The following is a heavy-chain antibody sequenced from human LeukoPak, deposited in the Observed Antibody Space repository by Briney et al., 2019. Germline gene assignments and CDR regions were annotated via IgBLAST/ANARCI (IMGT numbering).Heavy chain of an antibody. J-gene: IGHJ6*03. CDR2: IIPIFGTT. V-gene: IGHV1-69*06. Sequence: GASVKVSCKASGGTFSSYAISWVRQAPGQGLEWMGGIIPIFGTTDYARKFQGRVTITADKSTSTVYMELGSLRSEDTAVYYCARPRFPYYRLSGSYYMDVWGKGTTVIVSS. CDR1: GGTFSSYA. D-gene: IGHD3-10*01. CDR3: ARPRFPYYRLSGSYYMDV.